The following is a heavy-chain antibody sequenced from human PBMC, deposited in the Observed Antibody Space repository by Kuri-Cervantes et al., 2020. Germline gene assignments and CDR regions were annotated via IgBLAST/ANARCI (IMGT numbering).Heavy chain of an antibody. D-gene: IGHD6-19*01. CDR3: AKDSRGAVAAGGMDV. V-gene: IGHV3-30-3*01. CDR2: ISYDGANK. J-gene: IGHJ6*02. CDR1: AFTFSSYA. Sequence: GGSLRLSCAASAFTFSSYAMHWVRQAPGKGLEWVAIISYDGANKYYADSVKGRFTISRDNSKNTLYLQMNSLRAGDTAVYYCAKDSRGAVAAGGMDVWGQGTTVTVSS.